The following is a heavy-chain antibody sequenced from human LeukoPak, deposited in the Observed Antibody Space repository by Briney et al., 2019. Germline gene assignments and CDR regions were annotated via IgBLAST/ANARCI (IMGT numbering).Heavy chain of an antibody. Sequence: GGSLRLSCAASGFTFSSYGMHWVRQAPSKGLEWVAVISHDGSNKYYADSVKGRFTISRDNSKNTLYLQMNSLRAEDTAVYYCAKDMYSSSSWYYFDYWGQGTLVTVSS. CDR1: GFTFSSYG. CDR3: AKDMYSSSSWYYFDY. V-gene: IGHV3-30*18. J-gene: IGHJ4*02. D-gene: IGHD6-13*01. CDR2: ISHDGSNK.